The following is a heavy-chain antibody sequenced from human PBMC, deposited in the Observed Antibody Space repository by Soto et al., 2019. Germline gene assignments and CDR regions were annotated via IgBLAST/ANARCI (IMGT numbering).Heavy chain of an antibody. J-gene: IGHJ4*02. D-gene: IGHD3-22*01. CDR3: AKDGNYYDSSGFWVYFDY. Sequence: LRLSCAASGFTFSSYAMSWVRQAPGKGLEWVSAISGSGGSTYYADSVKGRFTISRDNSKNTLYLQMNSLRAEDTAVYYCAKDGNYYDSSGFWVYFDYWGQGTLVTVSS. CDR1: GFTFSSYA. CDR2: ISGSGGST. V-gene: IGHV3-23*01.